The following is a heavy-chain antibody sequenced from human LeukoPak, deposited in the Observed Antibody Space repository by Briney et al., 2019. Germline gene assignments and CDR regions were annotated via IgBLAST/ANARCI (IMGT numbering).Heavy chain of an antibody. CDR1: GFTFSNYA. CDR3: AKGNTIFDY. Sequence: GGSLRLSCAASGFTFSNYAMSWVRHAPGKGLEWVAFIRYDGSNKYYADSVKGRFTISRDNSKNTLYLQMNSLRAEDTAVYYCAKGNTIFDYWGQGTLVTVSS. J-gene: IGHJ4*02. CDR2: IRYDGSNK. V-gene: IGHV3-30*02.